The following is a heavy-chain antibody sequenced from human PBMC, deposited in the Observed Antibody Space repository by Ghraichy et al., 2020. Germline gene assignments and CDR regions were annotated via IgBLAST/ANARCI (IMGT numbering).Heavy chain of an antibody. CDR3: ARYYDFCSGQLWRRNYLDY. CDR2: IYSSGST. Sequence: SETLSLTCTVSGDSISSYHWTWIRQPPGKGLEWIGSIYSSGSTYYNPSLKSRLSISVDTSTNQFSLKVNSVAAADTAVYYCARYYDFCSGQLWRRNYLDYWGQGTLVTVSS. V-gene: IGHV4-59*05. CDR1: GDSISSYH. J-gene: IGHJ4*02. D-gene: IGHD3-3*01.